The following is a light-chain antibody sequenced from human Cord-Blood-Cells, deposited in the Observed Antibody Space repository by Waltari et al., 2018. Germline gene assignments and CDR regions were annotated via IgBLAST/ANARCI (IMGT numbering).Light chain of an antibody. Sequence: QSALTQPPSASGSPGQSVTISCTGPSSDVGGYNSVSWSQQHPGKAPKLMISEVSKRPSGVPDRFSGSQSGNTASLTVSGLQAEDEADYYCSSYAGSNNWVFGGGTKLTVL. J-gene: IGLJ3*02. CDR3: SSYAGSNNWV. V-gene: IGLV2-8*01. CDR1: SSDVGGYNS. CDR2: EVS.